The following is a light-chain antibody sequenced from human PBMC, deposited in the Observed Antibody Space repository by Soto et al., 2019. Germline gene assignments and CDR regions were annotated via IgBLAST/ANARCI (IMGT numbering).Light chain of an antibody. J-gene: IGKJ2*01. V-gene: IGKV3-15*01. CDR1: QSVRSN. CDR3: QQYHISPPDT. CDR2: GAS. Sequence: EIVMTQSPATLSVSPGERATLSCRASQSVRSNLAWYQQKPGQAPRLLIYGASTRATGIPARFSGSGSGTDFTLTISSLQSEDFPVYYCQQYHISPPDTFGQGPKVEIK.